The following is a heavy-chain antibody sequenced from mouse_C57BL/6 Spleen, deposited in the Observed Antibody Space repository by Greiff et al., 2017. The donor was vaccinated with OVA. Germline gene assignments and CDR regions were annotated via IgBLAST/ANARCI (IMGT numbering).Heavy chain of an antibody. CDR1: GYAFSSYW. CDR3: ARNGFAY. Sequence: QVQLQQSGAELVKPGASVKISCKASGYAFSSYWMNWVMQRPGKGLEWIGQIYPGDGDTNYNGKFKGKDTLTADKSSSTAYMQLSSLTSEDSAVYFCARNGFAYWGQGTLVTVSA. J-gene: IGHJ3*01. CDR2: IYPGDGDT. V-gene: IGHV1-80*01.